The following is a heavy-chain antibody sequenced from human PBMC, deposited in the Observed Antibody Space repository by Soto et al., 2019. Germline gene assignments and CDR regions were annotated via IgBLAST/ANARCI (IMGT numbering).Heavy chain of an antibody. CDR2: IYHSGSI. CDR3: ARLSSGERLNFDC. V-gene: IGHV4-30-2*01. CDR1: GDSISSGGYA. D-gene: IGHD3-10*02. Sequence: SETLSITFAVCGDSISSGGYAWSWIRQPPGKGLEWIGYIYHSGSIYYNPSLKSRVTISVDRSKNQFSLKLSSVTAADTAMYYCARLSSGERLNFDCWGQGALVTVSS. J-gene: IGHJ4*02.